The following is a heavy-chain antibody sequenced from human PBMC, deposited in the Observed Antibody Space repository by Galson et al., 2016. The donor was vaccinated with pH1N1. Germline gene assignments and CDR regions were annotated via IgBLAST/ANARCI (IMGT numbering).Heavy chain of an antibody. CDR2: INHGGST. D-gene: IGHD6-19*01. J-gene: IGHJ1*01. Sequence: SETLSLTCAVYGGSFRGYYWSWIRQSPEKGLEWIGEINHGGSTNYNPSLEGRVALSLDTSKNQFSLRLMAVTAADTAVYFCARHSTSGFPTIEVAARRRPFDVWGRGTLLTVSS. V-gene: IGHV4-34*01. CDR1: GGSFRGYY. CDR3: ARHSTSGFPTIEVAARRRPFDV.